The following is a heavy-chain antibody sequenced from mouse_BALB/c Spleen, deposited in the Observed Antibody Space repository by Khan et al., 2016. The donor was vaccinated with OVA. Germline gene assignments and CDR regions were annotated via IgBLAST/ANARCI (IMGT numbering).Heavy chain of an antibody. CDR2: ISSDSNTI. Sequence: EVELVESGGGLVQPGGSRKLSCAASGFTFSGFGMHWVRQAPEKGLEWVAFISSDSNTIYYADTVKGRFTIPRDHPKNTLFLQMTSLRSEDTAMYFCARTGYYYFDYWGQGTTLTVSS. J-gene: IGHJ2*01. CDR1: GFTFSGFG. CDR3: ARTGYYYFDY. V-gene: IGHV5-17*02. D-gene: IGHD2-3*01.